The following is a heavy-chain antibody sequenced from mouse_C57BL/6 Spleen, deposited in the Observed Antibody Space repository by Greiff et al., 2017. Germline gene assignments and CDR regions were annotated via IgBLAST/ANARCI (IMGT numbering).Heavy chain of an antibody. V-gene: IGHV1-81*01. CDR3: ARLARGHYYAMDY. CDR2: IYPRSGNT. D-gene: IGHD3-1*01. Sequence: QVQLQQSGAELARPGASVKLSCKASGYTFTSYGISWVKQRTGQGLEWIGEIYPRSGNTYYNEKLKGKATLTADKSSSTAYMELRSLTSEDSAVYFCARLARGHYYAMDYWGQGTSVTVSS. J-gene: IGHJ4*01. CDR1: GYTFTSYG.